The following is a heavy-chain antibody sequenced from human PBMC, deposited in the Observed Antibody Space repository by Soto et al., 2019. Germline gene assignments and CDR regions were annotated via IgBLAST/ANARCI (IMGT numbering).Heavy chain of an antibody. CDR3: ARLYHYDILTGYMHYYGMDV. V-gene: IGHV1-18*04. CDR1: GYTFTSYG. D-gene: IGHD3-9*01. J-gene: IGHJ6*02. Sequence: ASVKVSCTASGYTFTSYGISWVRQAPGQGLEWMGWISAYNGNTNYAQKLQGRVTMTTDTSTSTAYMELRSLRSDDTAVYYCARLYHYDILTGYMHYYGMDVWGQGTTVTGS. CDR2: ISAYNGNT.